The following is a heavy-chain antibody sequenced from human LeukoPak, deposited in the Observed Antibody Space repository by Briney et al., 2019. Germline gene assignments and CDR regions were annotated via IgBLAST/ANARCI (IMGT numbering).Heavy chain of an antibody. CDR1: GGSISSGGYY. V-gene: IGHV4-31*03. D-gene: IGHD2-2*01. CDR3: AREVTSVVPAATINWFDP. CDR2: IYYSGST. Sequence: SQTLSLTCTVSGGSISSGGYYWSWIRQHPGKGLEWIGYIYYSGSTYYNPSLKSRVTISVDTSKNQFSLKLSSVTAADTAVYYCAREVTSVVPAATINWFDPRGQGTLVTVSS. J-gene: IGHJ5*02.